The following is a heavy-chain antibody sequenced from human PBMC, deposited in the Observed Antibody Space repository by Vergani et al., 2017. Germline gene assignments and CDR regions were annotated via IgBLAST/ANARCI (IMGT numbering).Heavy chain of an antibody. Sequence: QVQLQESGPGLVKPSETLSLTCTVSGGSISSYYWSWIRQPPGKGLEWIGYIYYSGSTNYNPSLKSRVTISVDTSKNQFSLKLSSVTAADTAVYYCASGSXDILTGYYTGSFDYWGQGTLVTVSS. CDR1: GGSISSYY. D-gene: IGHD3-9*01. CDR2: IYYSGST. J-gene: IGHJ4*02. V-gene: IGHV4-59*01. CDR3: ASGSXDILTGYYTGSFDY.